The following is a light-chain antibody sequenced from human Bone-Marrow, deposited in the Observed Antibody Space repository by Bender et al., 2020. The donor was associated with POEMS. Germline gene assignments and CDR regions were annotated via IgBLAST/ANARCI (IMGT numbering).Light chain of an antibody. J-gene: IGLJ3*02. Sequence: QSVLTQPPSASGTPGQRVTISCSGSSSNIGSYYVYWYQHLPGTAPKLLIYGYNNRPSGVPDRFSGSKSGTSASLAITGLQAEDEGDYYCQSYDNSLGGWVFGGGTKLTVL. CDR2: GYN. CDR3: QSYDNSLGGWV. V-gene: IGLV1-40*01. CDR1: SSNIGSYY.